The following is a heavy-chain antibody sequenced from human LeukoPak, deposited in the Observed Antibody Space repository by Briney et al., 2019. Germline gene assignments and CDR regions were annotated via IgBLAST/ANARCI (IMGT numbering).Heavy chain of an antibody. CDR2: INPNSAGT. J-gene: IGHJ4*02. Sequence: ASVKVSCKASGYTFTGNSLHWVRQVPGQGLEWMGWINPNSAGTNYAQKFQGRVTMHRDTSISTDYMAVSGLRSDDTGVYYCTRGPYLDYWGQGTLVTVSS. V-gene: IGHV1-2*02. CDR1: GYTFTGNS. CDR3: TRGPYLDY.